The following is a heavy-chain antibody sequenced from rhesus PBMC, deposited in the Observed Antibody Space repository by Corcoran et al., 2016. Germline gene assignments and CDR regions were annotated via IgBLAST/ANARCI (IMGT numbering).Heavy chain of an antibody. V-gene: IGHV4-165*01. CDR3: ARDFYSSGWYGGVDY. CDR2: ISGSSGST. Sequence: QVQLQESGPGLVKPSETLSLTCAAPGGSFSGYYRGWTRQPPGKGREWIGYISGSSGSTDYNPSLKIRVTISTDTSKNQFSLKLSSVTAADTAVYYCARDFYSSGWYGGVDYWGQGVLVTVSS. CDR1: GGSFSGYY. D-gene: IGHD6-31*01. J-gene: IGHJ4*01.